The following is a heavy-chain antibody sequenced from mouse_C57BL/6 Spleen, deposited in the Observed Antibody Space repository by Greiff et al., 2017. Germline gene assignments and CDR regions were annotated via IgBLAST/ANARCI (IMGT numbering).Heavy chain of an antibody. D-gene: IGHD2-3*01. V-gene: IGHV2-2*01. CDR2: IWSGGST. CDR3: ARNGANDGYYTWFAY. Sequence: VQLKQSGPGLVQPSQSLSITCTVSGFSLTSYGVHWVRQSPGKGLEWMGGIWSGGSTDYNAAFISRLSISKDNSKSQVFFKMNSLQADDTAIYYCARNGANDGYYTWFAYWGQGTLVTVSA. CDR1: GFSLTSYG. J-gene: IGHJ3*01.